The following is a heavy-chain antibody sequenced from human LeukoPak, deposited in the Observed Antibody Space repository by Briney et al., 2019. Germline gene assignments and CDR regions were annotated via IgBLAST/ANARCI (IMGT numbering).Heavy chain of an antibody. V-gene: IGHV3-48*03. CDR2: ISSSGSTI. CDR3: ARAYRDSFYYYYYYYMDV. D-gene: IGHD4-17*01. CDR1: GFTFSSYE. Sequence: PGGSLRLSCAASGFTFSSYEMNWVRQAPGKGLEWVSYISSSGSTIYYADSVKGRFTISRDNAKNSLYLQMNSLRAEDTAVYYCARAYRDSFYYYYYYYMDVWGKGTTVTISS. J-gene: IGHJ6*03.